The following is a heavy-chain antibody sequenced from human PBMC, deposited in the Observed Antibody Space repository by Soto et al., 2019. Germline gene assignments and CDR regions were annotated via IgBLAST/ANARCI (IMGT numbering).Heavy chain of an antibody. CDR1: VGSISSYY. Sequence: QVQLQESGPGLVKPSETLSLTCTVSVGSISSYYWSWIRQPPGKGLEWIGYIYYSGSTNYNPSLKSRVTISVDTSKNQFSLKLSSVTAADTAVYYCARAHYDFWSGHEYFQHWGQGTLVTVSS. J-gene: IGHJ1*01. D-gene: IGHD3-3*01. CDR2: IYYSGST. CDR3: ARAHYDFWSGHEYFQH. V-gene: IGHV4-59*01.